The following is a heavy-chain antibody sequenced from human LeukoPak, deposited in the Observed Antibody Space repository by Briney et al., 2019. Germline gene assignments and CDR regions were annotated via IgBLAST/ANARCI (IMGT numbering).Heavy chain of an antibody. V-gene: IGHV3-11*01. CDR2: ISSSSPTM. D-gene: IGHD3-10*01. Sequence: GRSLCPSSAVSGFTFSVFYTGWIRQAPGKGMEWVTYISSSSPTMYYADSVKGRLSITRDNAKNSLYLQMDSLRAENTAMYYCAREYTSESYYIDYWGQGTLVTVSS. CDR1: GFTFSVFY. CDR3: AREYTSESYYIDY. J-gene: IGHJ4*02.